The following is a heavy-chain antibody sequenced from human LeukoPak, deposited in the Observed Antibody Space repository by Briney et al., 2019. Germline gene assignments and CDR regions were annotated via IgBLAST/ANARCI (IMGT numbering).Heavy chain of an antibody. Sequence: SETLSLTCTVSGGSISSYYWSWIRQPPGKGLEWIGYIYYSGSTNYNPSLKSRVTISVDTSKNQFSLKLSSVTAADTAVYYRARDAHPYGSGSYLFDYWGQGTLVTVSS. D-gene: IGHD3-10*01. V-gene: IGHV4-59*01. CDR1: GGSISSYY. CDR2: IYYSGST. CDR3: ARDAHPYGSGSYLFDY. J-gene: IGHJ4*02.